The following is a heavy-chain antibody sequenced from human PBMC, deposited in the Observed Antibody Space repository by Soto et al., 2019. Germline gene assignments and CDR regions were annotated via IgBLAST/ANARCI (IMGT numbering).Heavy chain of an antibody. J-gene: IGHJ4*02. CDR3: ARGIAARTPPDN. V-gene: IGHV3-21*01. Sequence: GGSLRLSCAASGFSFSVYTMNWVRQAPGKGLEWISSISSSSSYIYYADSLKGRFTISRDNAKNSVYLQMNSLRAEDTAVYYCARGIAARTPPDNWGQGTLVTVSS. D-gene: IGHD6-6*01. CDR2: ISSSSSYI. CDR1: GFSFSVYT.